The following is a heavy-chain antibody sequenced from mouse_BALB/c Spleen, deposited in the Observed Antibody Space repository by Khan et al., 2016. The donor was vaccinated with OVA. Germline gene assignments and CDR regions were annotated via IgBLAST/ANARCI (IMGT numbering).Heavy chain of an antibody. Sequence: QIQLVQSGPELKKPGETVKISCKASGFTFTNYGMNWVKQAPGKGLKWMGWINTYTGETTYADDFKGRFAFSLETSASTAYLQINNLKNEDMATXVCARTYYSYDRYFDVWGAGTTVTVSS. CDR1: GFTFTNYG. V-gene: IGHV9-1*02. D-gene: IGHD2-12*01. CDR2: INTYTGET. J-gene: IGHJ1*01. CDR3: ARTYYSYDRYFDV.